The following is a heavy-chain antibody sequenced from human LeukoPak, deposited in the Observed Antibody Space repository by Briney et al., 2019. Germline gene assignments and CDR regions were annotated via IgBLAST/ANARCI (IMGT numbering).Heavy chain of an antibody. CDR1: GFPFSSYW. CDR3: AKDLYSNYGPADY. D-gene: IGHD4-11*01. Sequence: GGSLRLSCVASGFPFSSYWMTWVRQTPGKGLEWVANIKQDGSKKSYVDSVKGRFTISRDNAKNSLYLQMNSLRAEDTAVYYCAKDLYSNYGPADYWGQGNLVTVSS. J-gene: IGHJ4*02. CDR2: IKQDGSKK. V-gene: IGHV3-7*03.